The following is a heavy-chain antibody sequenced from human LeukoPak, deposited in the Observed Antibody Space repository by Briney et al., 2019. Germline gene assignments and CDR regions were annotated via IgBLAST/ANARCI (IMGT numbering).Heavy chain of an antibody. J-gene: IGHJ4*02. CDR2: IDPSDSYT. CDR1: GYSFTSYW. D-gene: IGHD6-6*01. CDR3: ASNPGWLVPDY. V-gene: IGHV5-10-1*01. Sequence: LGESLKISCKGSGYSFTSYWISWVRQMPGKGLEWMGRIDPSDSYTNYSPAFQGHVTISADKSISTAYLPWSSLKASDTAMYYCASNPGWLVPDYWGQGTLVTVSS.